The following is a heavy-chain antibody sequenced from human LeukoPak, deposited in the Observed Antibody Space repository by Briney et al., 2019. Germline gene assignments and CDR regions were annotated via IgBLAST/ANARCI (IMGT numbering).Heavy chain of an antibody. CDR1: GFTFSSYG. D-gene: IGHD5-12*01. CDR3: ARDRYSGYDCFEY. J-gene: IGHJ4*02. Sequence: PGGPLRLSCAASGFTFSSYGMHWVRQAPGKGLEWVAVIWYDGSNKYYADSVKGRFTISRDNSKNTLYLQMNSLRAEDTAVYYCARDRYSGYDCFEYWGQGTLVTVSS. V-gene: IGHV3-33*01. CDR2: IWYDGSNK.